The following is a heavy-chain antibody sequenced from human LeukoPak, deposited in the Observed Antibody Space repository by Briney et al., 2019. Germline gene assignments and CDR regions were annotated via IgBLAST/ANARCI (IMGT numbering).Heavy chain of an antibody. Sequence: KTGGSLRLSCAASGFTFSSYSMNWVRQAPGKGLEWVSSISSSSSYIYYADSVKGRFTISRDNAKNSLYLQMNSLRAEDTAVYYCASLYCSGGSCYFTNWGQRTLVTVSS. J-gene: IGHJ4*02. V-gene: IGHV3-21*01. CDR1: GFTFSSYS. D-gene: IGHD2-15*01. CDR3: ASLYCSGGSCYFTN. CDR2: ISSSSSYI.